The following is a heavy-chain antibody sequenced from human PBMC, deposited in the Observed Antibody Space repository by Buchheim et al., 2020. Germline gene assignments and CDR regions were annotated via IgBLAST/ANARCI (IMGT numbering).Heavy chain of an antibody. J-gene: IGHJ3*02. CDR1: GFTFSTYA. CDR2: ISASGAST. D-gene: IGHD1-26*01. Sequence: EVQLLESGGGLVQPGGSLRLSCAASGFTFSTYAMSWVRQAPGKGLDWFSAISASGASTDYADSVKGRFTISRDNSKNTLYLQMNSLRAEDTALYYCAKDSQYSGGPRAFDIWGQGT. V-gene: IGHV3-23*01. CDR3: AKDSQYSGGPRAFDI.